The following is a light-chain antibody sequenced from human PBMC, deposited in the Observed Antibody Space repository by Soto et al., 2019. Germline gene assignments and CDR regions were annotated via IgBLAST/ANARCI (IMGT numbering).Light chain of an antibody. CDR2: GAT. V-gene: IGKV1-9*01. CDR3: QQDKSFPYT. Sequence: IQLTQSPSSLSASVGDRVTITCRASQGISNYLAWYQQKPGKTPRLLIYGATNLQSGVPSRFSGSGSGTDFSLTISSLQPGDVATYYCQQDKSFPYTFGQGTKVDIK. J-gene: IGKJ2*01. CDR1: QGISNY.